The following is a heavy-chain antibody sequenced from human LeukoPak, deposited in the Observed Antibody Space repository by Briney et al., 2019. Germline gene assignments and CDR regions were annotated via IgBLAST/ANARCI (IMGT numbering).Heavy chain of an antibody. V-gene: IGHV1-69*13. D-gene: IGHD3-10*01. CDR1: RGTFSRYA. CDR3: ARGFPMDG. Sequence: VSSVKVSSEGFRGTFSRYAICWVCHTPVQGIGWMGGIIHIFGAANYAQKFQGRVTITADESTSTAYMELSSLRSEDTAVYYCARGFPMDGWGKEITVTVSA. J-gene: IGHJ6*04. CDR2: IIHIFGAA.